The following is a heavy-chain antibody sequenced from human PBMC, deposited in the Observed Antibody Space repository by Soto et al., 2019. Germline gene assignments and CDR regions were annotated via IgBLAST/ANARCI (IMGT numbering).Heavy chain of an antibody. J-gene: IGHJ6*02. CDR2: IYYSGST. CDR3: ARLGSGFWSGRAYYYYYGMDV. Sequence: SETLSLTCTASGGSISSSSYYWGWIRQPPGKGLEWIGSIYYSGSTYYNPSLKSRVTISVDTSKNQFSLKLSSVTAADTAVYYCARLGSGFWSGRAYYYYYGMDVWGQGTTVTVSS. V-gene: IGHV4-39*01. CDR1: GGSISSSSYY. D-gene: IGHD3-3*01.